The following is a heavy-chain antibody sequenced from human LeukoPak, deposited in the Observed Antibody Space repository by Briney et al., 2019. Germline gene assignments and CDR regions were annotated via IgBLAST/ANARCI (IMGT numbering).Heavy chain of an antibody. CDR1: GGSISSYY. V-gene: IGHV4-59*08. CDR3: ARYGEYSFDF. CDR2: IYYSGST. J-gene: IGHJ4*02. Sequence: SETLSLTCTVSGGSISSYYWSWIRQPPGKGLEWIGYIYYSGSTNYNPSLKSRVTISVDTSKNQFSLNLNPVTAADTAVYYCARYGEYSFDFWGQGTLVTVSS. D-gene: IGHD4-17*01.